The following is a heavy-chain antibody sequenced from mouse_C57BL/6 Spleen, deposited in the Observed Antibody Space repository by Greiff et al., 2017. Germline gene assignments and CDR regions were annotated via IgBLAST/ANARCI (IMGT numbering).Heavy chain of an antibody. J-gene: IGHJ3*01. CDR2: IYPGDGDT. Sequence: VQLQQSGPELVKPGASVKISCKASGYAFSSSWMNWVKQRPGKGLEWIGRIYPGDGDTNYNGKFKGKATLTADKSSSTAYMQLRSLTSEDSAVYFCARDTRRFAYWGQGTLVTVSA. CDR1: GYAFSSSW. V-gene: IGHV1-82*01. CDR3: ARDTRRFAY.